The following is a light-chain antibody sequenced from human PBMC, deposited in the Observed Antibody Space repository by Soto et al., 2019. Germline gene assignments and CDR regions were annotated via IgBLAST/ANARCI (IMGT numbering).Light chain of an antibody. CDR2: DVS. Sequence: QSALTQPASVSGSPRQSITISCTGTNSDVGGYNYVSWYQQHPGKAPKLMIFDVSNRPSEVSNRFSGSRSGNTASLTISGLQAEDEADYYCSSYTSSSTVVFGGGTKLTVL. J-gene: IGLJ2*01. CDR3: SSYTSSSTVV. V-gene: IGLV2-14*01. CDR1: NSDVGGYNY.